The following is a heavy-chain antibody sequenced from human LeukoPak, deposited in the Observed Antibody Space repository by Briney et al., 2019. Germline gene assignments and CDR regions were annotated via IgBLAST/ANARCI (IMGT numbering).Heavy chain of an antibody. J-gene: IGHJ4*02. CDR1: GGSISSSSYF. V-gene: IGHV4-39*01. D-gene: IGHD6-13*01. Sequence: SETLSLTCTVSGGSISSSSYFWGWIRQPPRKGLEWIGSMYYSGSTYYNPSLKSRVTISVDTSKNQLALKLSSVTAADTAAYYCARSMYSTNADSWGQGTLVTVSS. CDR2: MYYSGST. CDR3: ARSMYSTNADS.